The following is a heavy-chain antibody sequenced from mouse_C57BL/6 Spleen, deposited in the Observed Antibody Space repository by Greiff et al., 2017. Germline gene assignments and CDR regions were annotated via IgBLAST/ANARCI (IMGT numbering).Heavy chain of an antibody. D-gene: IGHD3-2*02. V-gene: IGHV5-4*01. CDR2: ISDGGSYT. J-gene: IGHJ3*01. CDR3: ARDQGWGFAY. CDR1: GFTFSSYA. Sequence: EVKLMESGGGLVKPGGSLKLSCAASGFTFSSYAMSWVRQTPEKRLEWVATISDGGSYTYYPDNVKGRFTISRDNAKNNLYLQMSHLKSEDTAMYYCARDQGWGFAYWGQGTLVTVSA.